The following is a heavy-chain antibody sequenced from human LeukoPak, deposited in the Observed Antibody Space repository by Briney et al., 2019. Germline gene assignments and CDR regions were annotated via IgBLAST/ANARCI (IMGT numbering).Heavy chain of an antibody. D-gene: IGHD2-2*01. CDR3: AIGNSRPIVVVPAAMRLAFDY. Sequence: SETVSLTCAVYGGSFSGYYWSWIRQPPGKGLEWIGEINHSGSTNYNPSLKSRVTISVDTSKNQFSLKLSSVTAADTAVYYCAIGNSRPIVVVPAAMRLAFDYWGQGTLVTVSS. J-gene: IGHJ4*02. CDR1: GGSFSGYY. CDR2: INHSGST. V-gene: IGHV4-34*01.